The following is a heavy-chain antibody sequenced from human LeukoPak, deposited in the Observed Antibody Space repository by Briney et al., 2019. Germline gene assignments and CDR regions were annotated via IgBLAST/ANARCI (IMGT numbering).Heavy chain of an antibody. Sequence: SVKVSCKASGGTFTSYAISWVRQAPGQGLEWMRGIIPIFGTANYAQKFQGRVTITADESTSTAYMELSSLRSEDTAVYYCAVDCSSTGCYGPTHGDYWGQGSLVTVSS. D-gene: IGHD2-2*01. J-gene: IGHJ4*02. CDR1: GGTFTSYA. V-gene: IGHV1-69*13. CDR3: AVDCSSTGCYGPTHGDY. CDR2: IIPIFGTA.